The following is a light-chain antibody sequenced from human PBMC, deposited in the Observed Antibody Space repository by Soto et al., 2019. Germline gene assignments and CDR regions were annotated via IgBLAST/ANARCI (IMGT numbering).Light chain of an antibody. CDR2: DVS. J-gene: IGLJ1*01. CDR3: CSYTTSNTRQIV. V-gene: IGLV2-14*03. CDR1: SSDVFGYNY. Sequence: QSVLNQPGAGSGCPCRWTPLPSTGTSSDVFGYNYVSWYQQHPGKAPKFMIYDVSSRPSGVSNRFSGSKSGNTASLTISGLQAEDEADYYCCSYTTSNTRQIVFGTGTKVTVL.